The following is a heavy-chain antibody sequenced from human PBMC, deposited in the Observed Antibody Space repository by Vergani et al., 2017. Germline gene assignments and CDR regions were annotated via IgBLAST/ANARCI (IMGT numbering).Heavy chain of an antibody. CDR1: GFTFSSYS. D-gene: IGHD3-3*01. CDR3: AKSGNDFWSGYPEYYYYGMDV. Sequence: EVQLVESGGGLVKPGGSLRLSCAASGFTFSSYSMNWVRQAPGKGLEWVSVIYSGGSTYYADSVKGRFTISRDNSKNTLYLQMNSLRAEDTAVYYCAKSGNDFWSGYPEYYYYGMDVWGQGTTVTVSS. CDR2: IYSGGST. J-gene: IGHJ6*02. V-gene: IGHV3-66*01.